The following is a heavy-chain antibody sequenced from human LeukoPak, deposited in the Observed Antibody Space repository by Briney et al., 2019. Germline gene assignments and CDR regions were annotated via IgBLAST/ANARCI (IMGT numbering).Heavy chain of an antibody. CDR3: ARGSKYNWNNRGGGAFDI. V-gene: IGHV1-2*02. D-gene: IGHD1/OR15-1a*01. J-gene: IGHJ3*02. CDR2: INPNSGGT. Sequence: GASVKVSCKASGYSFTGYYMHWVRQAPGQGLEWMGWINPNSGGTKNAQKLQGRVTMTTDTSTSTAYMELRSLRSDDTAVYYCARGSKYNWNNRGGGAFDIWGQGTMVTVSS. CDR1: GYSFTGYY.